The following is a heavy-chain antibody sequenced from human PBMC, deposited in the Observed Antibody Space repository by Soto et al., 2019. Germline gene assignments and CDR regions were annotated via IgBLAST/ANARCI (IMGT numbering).Heavy chain of an antibody. D-gene: IGHD3-22*01. CDR3: ARQIYDSDTGPNFQYYFDS. J-gene: IGHJ4*02. CDR1: GYSFAGYW. CDR2: IDPSDSQT. V-gene: IGHV5-10-1*01. Sequence: GESLKISCKGSGYSFAGYWITWVRQKPGKGLEWMGRIDPSDSQTYYSPSFRGHVTISATKSITTVFLQWSSLRASDTAMYYCARQIYDSDTGPNFQYYFDSWGQGTPVIVSS.